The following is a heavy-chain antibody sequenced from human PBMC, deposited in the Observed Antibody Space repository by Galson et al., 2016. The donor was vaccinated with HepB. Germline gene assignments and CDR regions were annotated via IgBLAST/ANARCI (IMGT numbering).Heavy chain of an antibody. CDR3: ARGGTMVQGIHFYFGIDV. CDR2: IGAYNGNT. CDR1: GYTFTNYG. J-gene: IGHJ6*04. D-gene: IGHD3-10*01. Sequence: SVKVSCKASGYTFTNYGINWVRQAPGQGLEWMGWIGAYNGNTNYAQNLQGRVTMTTDTSTSTAYMELRSLRSDDTALYYCARGGTMVQGIHFYFGIDVWGKGTTVTFSS. V-gene: IGHV1-18*01.